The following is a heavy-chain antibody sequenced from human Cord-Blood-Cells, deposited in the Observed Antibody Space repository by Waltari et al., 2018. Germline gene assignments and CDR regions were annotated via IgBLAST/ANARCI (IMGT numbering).Heavy chain of an antibody. CDR2: SNPDRGGR. J-gene: IGHJ5*02. CDR1: GYTFTGYY. D-gene: IGHD6-6*01. V-gene: IGHV1-2*02. CDR3: ARYLVSGKEYSSNWFDP. Sequence: QVQLVQSGAEVKKPGASVKVSCKASGYTFTGYYMHWVRQAPGQGLEWMEWSNPDRGGRNNAQKFKGRFTMTRDTSSSTAYMELSRRRSDDTAVYYCARYLVSGKEYSSNWFDPWGQGTLVTVSS.